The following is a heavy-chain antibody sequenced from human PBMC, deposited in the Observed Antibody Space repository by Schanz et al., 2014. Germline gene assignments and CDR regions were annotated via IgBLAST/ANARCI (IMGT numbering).Heavy chain of an antibody. CDR1: GFTFSNYA. D-gene: IGHD3-3*01. J-gene: IGHJ4*02. CDR2: ISYDGNTK. Sequence: VQLVESGGDLVKPGGSLRLSCEASGFTFSNYAMHWVRQAPGKGLEWVAFISYDGNTKYYADSVKGRFTISRDNSKNTLYLQMNSLRADDTAVYYCARDLLVSHYDFWSGNDYWGQGTLVTVSS. CDR3: ARDLLVSHYDFWSGNDY. V-gene: IGHV3-30-3*01.